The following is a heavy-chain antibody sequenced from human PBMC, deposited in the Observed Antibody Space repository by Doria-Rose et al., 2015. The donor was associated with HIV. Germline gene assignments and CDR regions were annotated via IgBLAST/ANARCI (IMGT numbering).Heavy chain of an antibody. Sequence: VQLVESGPGLVKPSETLSLTCSVSGASASSRGYYWNWIRQVPGKGLESLGYTYYTGTSDYSPSLKSRLNMAVDTSKNQFSLKLSFVTVADTAVYYCARMGSYRELDYWGQGALVIVSA. CDR1: GASASSRGYY. CDR3: ARMGSYRELDY. D-gene: IGHD3-3*01. CDR2: TYYTGTS. J-gene: IGHJ4*02. V-gene: IGHV4-31*03.